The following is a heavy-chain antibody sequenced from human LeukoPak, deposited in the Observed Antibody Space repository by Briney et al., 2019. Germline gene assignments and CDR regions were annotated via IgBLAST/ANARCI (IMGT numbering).Heavy chain of an antibody. CDR1: GFTFSTYG. Sequence: GGSLRLSCVASGFTFSTYGMSWVRQAPGKGLEWVAAVSSTGSGTYYPDSLKGRFIISRDNSQNTVFLQMSSLRPEDTAFYFCAKAGPLLWFGPTDAWGQGILVTVSS. V-gene: IGHV3-23*01. CDR2: VSSTGSGT. CDR3: AKAGPLLWFGPTDA. D-gene: IGHD3-10*01. J-gene: IGHJ5*02.